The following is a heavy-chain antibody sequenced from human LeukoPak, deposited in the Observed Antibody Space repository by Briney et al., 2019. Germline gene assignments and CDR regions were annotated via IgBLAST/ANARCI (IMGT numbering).Heavy chain of an antibody. V-gene: IGHV4-4*02. CDR2: IYHSGST. CDR3: ARDQSTSYYDFWGGGFDY. CDR1: GGSISSSNW. D-gene: IGHD3-3*01. J-gene: IGHJ4*02. Sequence: SGTLSLTCAVSGGSISSSNWWSWVRQPPGKGLEWIGEIYHSGSTNYNPSLKSRVTISVDKSKNQFSLKLSPVTAADTAVYYCARDQSTSYYDFWGGGFDYWGQGTLVTVSS.